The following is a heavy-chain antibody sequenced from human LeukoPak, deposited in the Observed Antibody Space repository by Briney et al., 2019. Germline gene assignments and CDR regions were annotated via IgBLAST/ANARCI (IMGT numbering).Heavy chain of an antibody. CDR3: AKLYSSGSLNDY. CDR1: GGSISSYY. D-gene: IGHD6-19*01. CDR2: IYTSGST. Sequence: SETLSLTCIVSGGSISSYYWSWIRQPAGKGLEWIGRIYTSGSTNYNPSLKSRVTMSVDTSKNQFSLKLSSVTAADTAVYYCAKLYSSGSLNDYWGQGTLVTVSS. J-gene: IGHJ4*02. V-gene: IGHV4-4*07.